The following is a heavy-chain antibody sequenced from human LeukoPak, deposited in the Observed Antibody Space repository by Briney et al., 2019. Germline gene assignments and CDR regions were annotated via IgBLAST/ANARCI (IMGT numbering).Heavy chain of an antibody. CDR2: LSPSGADT. Sequence: GGSLRLSCAASGFTFSSYWMHWVRQAPGKGLEWVSTLSPSGADTYYADSVKGRFTISRDISKNTLYLQMNSLRAEDTAVYYCARRAYNWGAFDIWGQGTMVTVSS. CDR1: GFTFSSYW. CDR3: ARRAYNWGAFDI. V-gene: IGHV3-23*01. J-gene: IGHJ3*02. D-gene: IGHD5-24*01.